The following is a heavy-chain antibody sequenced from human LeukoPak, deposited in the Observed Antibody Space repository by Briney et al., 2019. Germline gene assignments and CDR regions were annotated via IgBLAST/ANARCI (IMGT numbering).Heavy chain of an antibody. J-gene: IGHJ5*02. V-gene: IGHV4-61*02. Sequence: SETLSLTCTVSGGSISSGNYYWNWIRQPAGKGLEWIGRIYTSGSTNYNPSLKSRVTISVDTSKNQFSLKLSSVTAADTAVYYCAIGNHCSGGSCYSRWFDPWGQGTLVTVSS. CDR3: AIGNHCSGGSCYSRWFDP. D-gene: IGHD2-15*01. CDR1: GGSISSGNYY. CDR2: IYTSGST.